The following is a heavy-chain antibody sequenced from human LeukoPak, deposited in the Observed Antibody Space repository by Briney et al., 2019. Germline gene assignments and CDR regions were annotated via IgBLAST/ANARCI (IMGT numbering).Heavy chain of an antibody. Sequence: ASVKVSCKASGYTFTSYDINWARQATGQGLEWMGWMNPNSGNTGYAQKLQGRVTITRNTSISTAYMELSSLRSEDTAVYYCARGSNDDAFDIWGQGTMVTVSS. CDR2: MNPNSGNT. CDR1: GYTFTSYD. CDR3: ARGSNDDAFDI. D-gene: IGHD4-11*01. J-gene: IGHJ3*02. V-gene: IGHV1-8*03.